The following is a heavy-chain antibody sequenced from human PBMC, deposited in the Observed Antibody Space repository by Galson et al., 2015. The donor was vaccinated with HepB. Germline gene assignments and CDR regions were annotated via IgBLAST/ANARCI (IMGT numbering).Heavy chain of an antibody. J-gene: IGHJ6*03. D-gene: IGHD2-2*01. CDR3: ARPKSSMDYYYMDV. CDR1: GFTFSSYA. CDR2: ISYDGSNK. Sequence: SLRLSCAASGFTFSSYAMHWVRQAPGKGLEWVAVISYDGSNKYYADSVKGRFTISRDNSKNTLYLQMNSRRAEDTAVYYCARPKSSMDYYYMDVWGKGTTVTVSS. V-gene: IGHV3-30-3*01.